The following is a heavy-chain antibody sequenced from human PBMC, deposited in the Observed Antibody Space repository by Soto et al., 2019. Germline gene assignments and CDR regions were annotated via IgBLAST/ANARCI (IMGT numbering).Heavy chain of an antibody. CDR3: ARIRYGDYVNDAFDI. V-gene: IGHV3-7*01. CDR1: GFTFSRYW. D-gene: IGHD4-17*01. CDR2: IKQDESEK. Sequence: GGSLRLSCAASGFTFSRYWMSWVRQPPGKGLEWVANIKQDESEKYHVDSVKGRFTVSRDNANNSLYLQMNSLRAADTAVYYCARIRYGDYVNDAFDIWGQGTMVTVSS. J-gene: IGHJ3*02.